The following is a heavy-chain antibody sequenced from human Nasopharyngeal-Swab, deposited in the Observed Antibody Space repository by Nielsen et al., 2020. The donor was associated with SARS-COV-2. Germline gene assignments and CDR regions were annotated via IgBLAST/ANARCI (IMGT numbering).Heavy chain of an antibody. CDR2: IIPIFGTA. J-gene: IGHJ4*02. Sequence: SVKVSCKASGGTFSSYAISWVRQAPGQELEWMGGIIPIFGTANYAQKFQGRVTITADESTSTAYMELSSLRSEDTAVYYCARVCGSHWNYCYWGQGTLVTVSS. V-gene: IGHV1-69*13. CDR3: ARVCGSHWNYCY. CDR1: GGTFSSYA. D-gene: IGHD1-7*01.